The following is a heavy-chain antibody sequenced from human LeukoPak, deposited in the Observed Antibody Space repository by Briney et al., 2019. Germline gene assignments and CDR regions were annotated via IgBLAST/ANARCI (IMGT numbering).Heavy chain of an antibody. Sequence: PGGSLRLSCAASGFTFSSYWMHWVRQAPVKGLVWVSRINSAGSSTSYADSVKGRFTISRDNAKNTLYLQMNSLGAEDTAVYYCARDHPSWSNDYWGQGTLVTVSS. J-gene: IGHJ4*02. CDR2: INSAGSST. CDR1: GFTFSSYW. D-gene: IGHD1-26*01. CDR3: ARDHPSWSNDY. V-gene: IGHV3-74*01.